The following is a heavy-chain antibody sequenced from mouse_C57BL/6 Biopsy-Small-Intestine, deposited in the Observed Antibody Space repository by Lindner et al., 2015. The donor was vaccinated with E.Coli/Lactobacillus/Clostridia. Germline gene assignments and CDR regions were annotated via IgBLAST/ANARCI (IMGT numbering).Heavy chain of an antibody. CDR1: GYAFSTNW. V-gene: IGHV1-80*01. D-gene: IGHD2-1*01. Sequence: LQLQESGAELVKPGASVKISCKASGYAFSTNWMNWVKQRPGKGLEWIGQIYPGDGDTKYNGKFKGKATLIADKSSSTAYLHLSSLTSEDSAVYFCAPYGNLDYWGQGTTLTVSS. J-gene: IGHJ2*01. CDR2: IYPGDGDT. CDR3: APYGNLDY.